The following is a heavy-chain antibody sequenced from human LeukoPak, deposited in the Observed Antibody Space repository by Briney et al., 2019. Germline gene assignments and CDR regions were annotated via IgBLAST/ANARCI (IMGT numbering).Heavy chain of an antibody. CDR2: IYYSGST. CDR3: VRGDPYWFDS. Sequence: SETLSLTCNVSGGSISSSTYYWGWIRQPPGKGLEWIASIYYSGSTYRNPSLQSRVTISKDTSKNQFSLDLKSVTATDTAVYYCVRGDPYWFDSWGQGILLTVSS. V-gene: IGHV4-39*01. CDR1: GGSISSSTYY. J-gene: IGHJ5*01.